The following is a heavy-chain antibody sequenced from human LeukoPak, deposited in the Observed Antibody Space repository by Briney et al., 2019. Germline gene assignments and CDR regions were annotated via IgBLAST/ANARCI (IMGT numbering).Heavy chain of an antibody. Sequence: ASVKVSCKASGYTFTSYYMHWVRQAPGQGLEWMGIINPSGGSTSYAQTFQGRLTMTTDTSTSTAYMELRSLRSDDTAVYYCARDEAWGSAVDSGYNYGDRYLDYWGQGTLVTVSS. CDR2: INPSGGST. J-gene: IGHJ4*02. D-gene: IGHD5-18*01. CDR3: ARDEAWGSAVDSGYNYGDRYLDY. CDR1: GYTFTSYY. V-gene: IGHV1-46*01.